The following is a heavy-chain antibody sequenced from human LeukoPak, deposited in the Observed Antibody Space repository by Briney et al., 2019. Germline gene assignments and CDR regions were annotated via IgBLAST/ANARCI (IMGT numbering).Heavy chain of an antibody. V-gene: IGHV4-4*07. CDR3: ARDALGYSYGRDYYYYGMDV. Sequence: SETLSLTCTVSGGSISSYYWSWIRQPAGKGLEWIGRIYTSGSTNYNPSLKSRVTISVDTSKNQFSLKLSSVTAAETAVYYCARDALGYSYGRDYYYYGMDVWGQGTTVTVSS. CDR1: GGSISSYY. J-gene: IGHJ6*02. D-gene: IGHD5-18*01. CDR2: IYTSGST.